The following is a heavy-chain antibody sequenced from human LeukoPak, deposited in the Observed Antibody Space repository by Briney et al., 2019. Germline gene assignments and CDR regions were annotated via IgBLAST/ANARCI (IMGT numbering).Heavy chain of an antibody. CDR1: GFTFSSSG. D-gene: IGHD3-10*01. CDR2: ISYDGSTK. Sequence: GRSLRLSCAASGFTFSSSGLHWVRQPPGKGLEGVALISYDGSTKYYADSVKGRFPIPRDNSKSTLYLQMNSLRAEDTAVYYCAKSVVLVRGVIPDKGQSGFDYWGQGTRVTVSS. CDR3: AKSVVLVRGVIPDKGQSGFDY. J-gene: IGHJ4*02. V-gene: IGHV3-30*18.